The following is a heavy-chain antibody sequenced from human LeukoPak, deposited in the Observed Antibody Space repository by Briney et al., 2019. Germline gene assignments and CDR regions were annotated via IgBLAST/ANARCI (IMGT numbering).Heavy chain of an antibody. V-gene: IGHV1-2*02. J-gene: IGHJ5*02. CDR1: RHTFTGNY. CDR2: INPNSGGT. Sequence: ASVKVSCKASRHTFTGNYMHWVRQAPGQGLEWMGWINPNSGGTNYAQKFQGRITMTSDTSISTAYMQLSSLISDDTAVYYCASPDYYGSGSYQFDPWGQGTLVTVSS. CDR3: ASPDYYGSGSYQFDP. D-gene: IGHD3-10*01.